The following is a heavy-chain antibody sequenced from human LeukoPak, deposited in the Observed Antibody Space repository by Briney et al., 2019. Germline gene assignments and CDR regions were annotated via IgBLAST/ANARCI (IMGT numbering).Heavy chain of an antibody. D-gene: IGHD4-17*01. CDR3: AKDYYGDXSHFDY. Sequence: GRSLGLSCAASGFTFSSYGMHWVRQAPGKGLEWVAVISYDGSNKYYADSVKGRFTISRDNSKNTLYLQMNSLRAEDTAVYYCAKDYYGDXSHFDYWGQGTLVTVSS. J-gene: IGHJ4*02. CDR2: ISYDGSNK. V-gene: IGHV3-30*18. CDR1: GFTFSSYG.